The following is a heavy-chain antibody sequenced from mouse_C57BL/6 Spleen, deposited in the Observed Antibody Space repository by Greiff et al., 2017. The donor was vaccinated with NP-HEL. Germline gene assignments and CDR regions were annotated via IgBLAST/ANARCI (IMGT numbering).Heavy chain of an antibody. CDR3: ASRGGYFDY. V-gene: IGHV1-82*01. J-gene: IGHJ2*01. CDR1: GYAFSSSW. Sequence: VHLVESGPELVKPGASVKISCKASGYAFSSSWMNWVKQRPGKGLEWIGRIYPGDGDTNYNGKFKGKATLTADKSSSTAYMQLSSLTSEDSAVYFCASRGGYFDYWGQGTTLTVSS. D-gene: IGHD3-1*01. CDR2: IYPGDGDT.